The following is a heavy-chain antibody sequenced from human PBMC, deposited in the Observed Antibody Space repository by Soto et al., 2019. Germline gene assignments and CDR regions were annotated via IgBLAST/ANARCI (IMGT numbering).Heavy chain of an antibody. D-gene: IGHD2-2*01. Sequence: QVQLVESGGGVVQPGRSLRLSCAASGFTFSSYAMHWVRQAPGKGLEWVAVISYDGSNKYYADSVKGRFTISRDNSKNTLYLQINSLRTEDTAVYYCCTSDSIWDHYAMDVWGHGTTVAVSS. CDR2: ISYDGSNK. J-gene: IGHJ6*02. CDR1: GFTFSSYA. V-gene: IGHV3-30-3*01. CDR3: CTSDSIWDHYAMDV.